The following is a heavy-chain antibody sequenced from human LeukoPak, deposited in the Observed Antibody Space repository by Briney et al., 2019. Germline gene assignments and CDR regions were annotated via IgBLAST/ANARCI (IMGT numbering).Heavy chain of an antibody. Sequence: VASVKVSCKASGYSFTSHYMHWVRQAPGQGLEWLGLINPSGSSTLYAQKFQGRVTMTRDMSTTTDYMELSSLRSEDTAFYYCARDNSVGDVAWWFDPWGQGTLVTVSS. CDR1: GYSFTSHY. CDR3: ARDNSVGDVAWWFDP. J-gene: IGHJ5*02. CDR2: INPSGSST. D-gene: IGHD1-26*01. V-gene: IGHV1-46*01.